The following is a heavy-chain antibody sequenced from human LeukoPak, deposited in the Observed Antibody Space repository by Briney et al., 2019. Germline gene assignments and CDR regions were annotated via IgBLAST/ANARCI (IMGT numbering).Heavy chain of an antibody. Sequence: ASVKVSCKASGCTFTSYGISWVRQAPGQGLEWMGWISTYNGNTNYAQKLQGRVTMTTHTSTTTAYMELRSLRSDDTAVYYCARDGRCSGGSCYSEAFDIWGQGTMVTVSS. CDR3: ARDGRCSGGSCYSEAFDI. CDR2: ISTYNGNT. V-gene: IGHV1-18*01. J-gene: IGHJ3*02. CDR1: GCTFTSYG. D-gene: IGHD2-15*01.